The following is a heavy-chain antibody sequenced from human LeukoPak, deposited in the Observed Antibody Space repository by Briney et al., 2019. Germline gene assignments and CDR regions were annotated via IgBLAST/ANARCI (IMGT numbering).Heavy chain of an antibody. J-gene: IGHJ6*01. D-gene: IGHD3-10*01. CDR2: ISYDGSNK. Sequence: GGPLRLSCAVSGFTFSSYGLHWGRKAPGKGLDGVAVISYDGSNKYYAHSVRGRFTLSRDNAKNTPYLQVNSLIAEDTVVYCCGIGNVMAVWGEGTTVTV. CDR3: GIGNVMAV. V-gene: IGHV3-30*03. CDR1: GFTFSSYG.